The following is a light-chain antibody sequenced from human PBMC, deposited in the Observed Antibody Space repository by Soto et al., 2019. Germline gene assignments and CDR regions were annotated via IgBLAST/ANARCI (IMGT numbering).Light chain of an antibody. CDR1: QSVSSSY. CDR2: GAS. CDR3: QQYGSSPPIP. Sequence: EIALTQTPGTLSLSPGERASLSCRASQSVSSSYLAWYQQKPGQAPRLLIYGASSRATGIPDRFSGSGSGTDFTLTISRLEPEDFAVYYCQQYGSSPPIPFGQGTRLAIK. V-gene: IGKV3-20*01. J-gene: IGKJ5*01.